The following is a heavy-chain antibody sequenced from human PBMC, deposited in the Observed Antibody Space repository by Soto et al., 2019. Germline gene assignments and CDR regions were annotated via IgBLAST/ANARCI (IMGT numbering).Heavy chain of an antibody. CDR1: GGSISSYY. D-gene: IGHD4-17*01. CDR3: ARVSTVTTGSDFDY. V-gene: IGHV4-59*01. CDR2: IYYSGST. J-gene: IGHJ4*02. Sequence: QVQLQESGPGLVKPSETLSLTCTVSGGSISSYYWSWIRQPPGKGLEWIGYIYYSGSTNYNPSLKSRVTISVDTSKNQFSLKLSSVTAADTAVYYCARVSTVTTGSDFDYWGQGTLVTVSS.